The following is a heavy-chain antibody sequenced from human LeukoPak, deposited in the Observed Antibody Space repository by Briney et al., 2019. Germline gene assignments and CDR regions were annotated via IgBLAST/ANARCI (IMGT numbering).Heavy chain of an antibody. CDR2: INHSGST. V-gene: IGHV4-34*01. J-gene: IGHJ4*02. D-gene: IGHD6-13*01. Sequence: KPSETLSLTCAVYGGSFSGYYWSWIRQPPGKGLEWIGEINHSGSTNYNPSLKSRVTIPVDTSKNQFSLKLSSVTAADTAVYYCARDPYSSSWNRNYYFDYWGQGTLVTVSS. CDR3: ARDPYSSSWNRNYYFDY. CDR1: GGSFSGYY.